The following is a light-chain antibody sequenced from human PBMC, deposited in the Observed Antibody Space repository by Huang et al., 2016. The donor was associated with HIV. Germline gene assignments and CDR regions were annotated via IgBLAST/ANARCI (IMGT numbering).Light chain of an antibody. Sequence: EIVMTQSPAPLSVSPGERATLSRRSSQSVSSNLAWYQQKPGQAPRLLIYGASPRATGIPARFRGSGSGTDFSLTISSLQSEDFAVYYCQQYNNWPWTFGQGTKVEIK. CDR1: QSVSSN. CDR2: GAS. V-gene: IGKV3-15*01. J-gene: IGKJ1*01. CDR3: QQYNNWPWT.